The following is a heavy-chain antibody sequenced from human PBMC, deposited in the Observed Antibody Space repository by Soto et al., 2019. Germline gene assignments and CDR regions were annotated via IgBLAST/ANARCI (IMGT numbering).Heavy chain of an antibody. V-gene: IGHV3-30-3*01. CDR2: ISYDGSNK. CDR3: AKDMHPNYYYDTSGPVACFDN. J-gene: IGHJ4*02. D-gene: IGHD3-22*01. Sequence: GGSLRLSCAASGFTFSSYAMHWVRQAPGKGLEWVAVISYDGSNKYYADSVKGRFTISRDNSKNTLFLYMNSLRAEDTAVYFCAKDMHPNYYYDTSGPVACFDNWGLGTLVTVSS. CDR1: GFTFSSYA.